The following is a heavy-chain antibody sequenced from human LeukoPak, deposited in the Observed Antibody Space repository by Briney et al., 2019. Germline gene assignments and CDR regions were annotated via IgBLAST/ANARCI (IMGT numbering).Heavy chain of an antibody. D-gene: IGHD3-10*01. Sequence: GGSLRLSCAASGFTFSSYSMNWARQAPGKGLEWVSYISSSSSTIYYADSVKGRFTISRDNAKNSLYLQMNSLRAEDTAVYYCARRGDYYGSGSYYFDYWGQGTLVTVSS. J-gene: IGHJ4*02. CDR2: ISSSSSTI. CDR1: GFTFSSYS. V-gene: IGHV3-48*01. CDR3: ARRGDYYGSGSYYFDY.